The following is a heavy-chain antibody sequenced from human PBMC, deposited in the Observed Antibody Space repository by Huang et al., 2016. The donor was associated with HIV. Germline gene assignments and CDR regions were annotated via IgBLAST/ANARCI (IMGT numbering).Heavy chain of an antibody. D-gene: IGHD1-26*01. J-gene: IGHJ4*02. CDR1: GFRFDNFD. CDR3: VKGDIVGTANFFDY. Sequence: EVQLVESGGNLIQTGGSLRLACAASGFRFDNFDMYWVRKAPGKGLEWVSSISWNIANIANGDSVKGRFTISRDNARNSLYLQMNSLRPDDTALYYCVKGDIVGTANFFDYWGQGTQVSVSS. V-gene: IGHV3-9*01. CDR2: ISWNIANI.